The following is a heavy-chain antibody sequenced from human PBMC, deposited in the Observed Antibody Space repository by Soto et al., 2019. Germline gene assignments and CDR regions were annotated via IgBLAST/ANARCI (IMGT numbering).Heavy chain of an antibody. D-gene: IGHD3-16*01. J-gene: IGHJ6*02. CDR2: ISYDGSNK. V-gene: IGHV3-30-3*01. Sequence: GGSLRLSCAASGFTFSSYAMHWVRQAPGKGLEWVAVISYDGSNKYYADSVKGRFTISRDNSKNTLYLQMNSLRAEDTAVYYCARDRGGVLSYYYYGMDVWGQGATVTVSS. CDR1: GFTFSSYA. CDR3: ARDRGGVLSYYYYGMDV.